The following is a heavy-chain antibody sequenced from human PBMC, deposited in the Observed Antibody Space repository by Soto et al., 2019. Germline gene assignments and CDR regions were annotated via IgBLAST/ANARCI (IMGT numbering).Heavy chain of an antibody. CDR3: ARRPNDYIWGNNGPLDY. CDR2: INHSGST. J-gene: IGHJ4*02. D-gene: IGHD3-16*01. V-gene: IGHV4-34*01. CDR1: GGSFSGYY. Sequence: ASETLSLTCAVYGGSFSGYYWSWIRQPPGKGLEWIGEINHSGSTNYNPSLKSRVTISVDTSKNQFSLKLSSVTAADTAVYYCARRPNDYIWGNNGPLDYWGQGTLVTVSS.